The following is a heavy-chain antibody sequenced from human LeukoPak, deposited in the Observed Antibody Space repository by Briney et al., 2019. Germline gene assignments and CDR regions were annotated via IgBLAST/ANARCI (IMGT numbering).Heavy chain of an antibody. CDR1: GYTFTSYY. D-gene: IGHD5-18*01. CDR3: ARDQLGSYGLGY. V-gene: IGHV1-46*01. Sequence: GASVKVSCKASGYTFTSYYMHWVRQAPGQGLEWMGIINPSGGSTSYARKFQGRVTMTRDTSTSTVYMELSSLRSEDMAVYYCARDQLGSYGLGYWGQGTLVTVSS. J-gene: IGHJ4*02. CDR2: INPSGGST.